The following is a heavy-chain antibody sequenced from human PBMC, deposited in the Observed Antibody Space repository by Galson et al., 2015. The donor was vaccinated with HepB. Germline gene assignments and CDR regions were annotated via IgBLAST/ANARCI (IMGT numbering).Heavy chain of an antibody. Sequence: SLRLSCAASGFTFDDYAMHWVRQAPGKGLEWVSGISWNSGSIGYADSVKGRFTISRDNAKNSLYLQMNSLRAEDTALYYCAKANSIVGATTGFDYWGQGTLVTVSS. D-gene: IGHD1-26*01. CDR1: GFTFDDYA. CDR3: AKANSIVGATTGFDY. CDR2: ISWNSGSI. V-gene: IGHV3-9*01. J-gene: IGHJ4*02.